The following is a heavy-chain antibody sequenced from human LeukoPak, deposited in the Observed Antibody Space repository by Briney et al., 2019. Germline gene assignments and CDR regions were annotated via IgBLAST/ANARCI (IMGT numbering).Heavy chain of an antibody. J-gene: IGHJ6*03. V-gene: IGHV3-23*01. D-gene: IGHD3-10*01. Sequence: PGGSLRLSCAASGFTFSSYGMSWVRQAPGKGLEWVSAISGSGGSTYYADSVKGRFTISRDNSKNTLYLQMNSLRAEDTAVYYCARVYYGSGPLNYYYYYMDVWGKGTTVTISS. CDR1: GFTFSSYG. CDR3: ARVYYGSGPLNYYYYYMDV. CDR2: ISGSGGST.